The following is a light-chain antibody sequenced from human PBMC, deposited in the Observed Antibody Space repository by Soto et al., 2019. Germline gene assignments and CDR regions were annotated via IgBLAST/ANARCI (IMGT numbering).Light chain of an antibody. V-gene: IGLV2-8*01. Sequence: QSALTQPPSASGSPGQTVTISCTGTSSDVGPYGYVSWFQHHPGKAPKLIISEVSKRPSGVPDHFSGSKSGNTASLTVSGLQAEDEADYYCSSYASGNSFVFGTGTKLTVL. J-gene: IGLJ1*01. CDR2: EVS. CDR1: SSDVGPYGY. CDR3: SSYASGNSFV.